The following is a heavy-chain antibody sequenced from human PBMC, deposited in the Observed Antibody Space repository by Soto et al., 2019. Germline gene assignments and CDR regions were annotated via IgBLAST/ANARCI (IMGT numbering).Heavy chain of an antibody. CDR1: GASVSSYF. CDR3: ARVHSGWSSGHGLYV. J-gene: IGHJ6*02. CDR2: IYNSGRT. Sequence: SETLSLTCTVSGASVSSYFWSWVRQPPGKGPEWIGYIYNSGRTNYNPSLKSRVTISLDTSDNDFSLRLTSLTAADTAVYYCARVHSGWSSGHGLYVWGQGTTVTVSS. V-gene: IGHV4-59*02. D-gene: IGHD6-19*01.